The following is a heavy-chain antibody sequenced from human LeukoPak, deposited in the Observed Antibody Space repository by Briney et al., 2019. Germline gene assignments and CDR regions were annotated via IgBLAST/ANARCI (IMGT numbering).Heavy chain of an antibody. CDR3: ARDLKAGPDPFDY. V-gene: IGHV1-18*01. D-gene: IGHD6-19*01. Sequence: GASVKVSCKASGYTFTSYAMHWVRQAPGQRLEWMGWISAYNGNTNYAQKLQGRVTMTTDTSTSTAYMELRSLRSDDTAVYYCARDLKAGPDPFDYWGQGTLVTVSS. CDR1: GYTFTSYA. CDR2: ISAYNGNT. J-gene: IGHJ4*02.